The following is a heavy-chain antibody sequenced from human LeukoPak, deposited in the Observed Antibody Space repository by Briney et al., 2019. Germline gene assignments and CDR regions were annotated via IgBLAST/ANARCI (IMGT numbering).Heavy chain of an antibody. Sequence: GASVKVSCRASGFTLTDFYIHWVRQAPGQGLEWMGWMNPNSGSTSFARKFQGRVTMTRDTSISTAYMELSRLRSDDTAVYYCARTTGGYCTSTNCLFNYWGQGTLVTVSS. D-gene: IGHD2-2*01. J-gene: IGHJ4*02. CDR3: ARTTGGYCTSTNCLFNY. CDR1: GFTLTDFY. CDR2: MNPNSGST. V-gene: IGHV1-2*02.